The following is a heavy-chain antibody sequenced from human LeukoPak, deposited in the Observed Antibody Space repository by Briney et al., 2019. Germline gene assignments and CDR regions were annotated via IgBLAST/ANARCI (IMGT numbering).Heavy chain of an antibody. J-gene: IGHJ5*02. CDR3: ARSDYYDSSGYHYVGTPSWFDP. V-gene: IGHV4-39*01. D-gene: IGHD3-22*01. CDR2: IYYSGST. CDR1: GGSISSSSYY. Sequence: SETLSLTCTVSGGSISSSSYYWGWIRQPPGKGLEWIGSIYYSGSTYYNPSLKSRVTISVDTSKNQFSLKLSSVTAADTAVYYCARSDYYDSSGYHYVGTPSWFDPWGQGTLVTVSS.